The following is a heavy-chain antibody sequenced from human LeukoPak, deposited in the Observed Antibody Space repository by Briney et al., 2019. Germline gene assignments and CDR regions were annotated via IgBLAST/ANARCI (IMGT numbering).Heavy chain of an antibody. J-gene: IGHJ4*02. CDR3: AKDQIAVAGTNFDY. CDR2: MSGSGGST. Sequence: GSLRLSCAASGFTFSTYAMSWVRQAPGKGLEWVSGMSGSGGSTYYADSVKGRFSISRDNSKNTLYLQMNSLRAEDTAVYYCAKDQIAVAGTNFDYWGQGTLVTVSS. D-gene: IGHD6-19*01. V-gene: IGHV3-23*01. CDR1: GFTFSTYA.